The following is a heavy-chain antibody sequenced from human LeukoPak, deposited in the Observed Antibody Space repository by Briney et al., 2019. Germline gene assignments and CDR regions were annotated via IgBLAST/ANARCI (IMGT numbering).Heavy chain of an antibody. CDR3: ARDPKGGFSYGWGAFDI. CDR1: GFTVSSNY. V-gene: IGHV3-30-3*01. J-gene: IGHJ3*02. D-gene: IGHD5-18*01. Sequence: PGGSLRLSCAASGFTVSSNYMGWVRQAPGKGLEWVAVISYDGDNKYYADSVKGRFIISRDNSRNTLYLQMNSLRPEDTAVYYCARDPKGGFSYGWGAFDIWGQGTMVTVSS. CDR2: ISYDGDNK.